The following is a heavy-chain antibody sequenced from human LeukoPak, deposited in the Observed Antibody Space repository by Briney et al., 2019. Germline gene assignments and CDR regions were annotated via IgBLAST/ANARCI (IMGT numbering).Heavy chain of an antibody. CDR1: GFTFSSRW. J-gene: IGHJ5*02. V-gene: IGHV3-7*01. Sequence: GGSLRLSCAASGFTFSSRWMSWVRQAPGKGLEWVANINQSGIEKYYVDSVKGRFTISRDNAKNSLYLQMNSLRAEDTAVYYCARDVGGFDPWGQGTLVTVSS. CDR3: ARDVGGFDP. CDR2: INQSGIEK.